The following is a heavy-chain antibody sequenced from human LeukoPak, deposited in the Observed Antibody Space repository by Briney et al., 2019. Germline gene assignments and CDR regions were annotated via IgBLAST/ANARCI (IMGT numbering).Heavy chain of an antibody. J-gene: IGHJ1*01. Sequence: SETLSLTCTVSGGSISSYFWSWIRQPPGKGLEWIGYIYSSGNTNYIPSLKSRVTISIDTSKNQFSLKLSSVTAADTAVYYCARRLLGYCSGGSCYSGYFQHWGQGTLVTVSS. CDR3: ARRLLGYCSGGSCYSGYFQH. V-gene: IGHV4-59*12. D-gene: IGHD2-15*01. CDR1: GGSISSYF. CDR2: IYSSGNT.